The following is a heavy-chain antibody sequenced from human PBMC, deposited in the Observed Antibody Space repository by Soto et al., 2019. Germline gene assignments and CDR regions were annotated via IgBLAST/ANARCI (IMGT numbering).Heavy chain of an antibody. V-gene: IGHV1-18*01. J-gene: IGHJ4*02. CDR1: GYSVLSYG. CDR2: INTETGNP. D-gene: IGHD2-8*01. CDR3: VRDRPNSNLDF. Sequence: QVQLLQSGPEGKKPGASVKVSCTASGYSVLSYGFSWVRQAPGQGLEWMGYINTETGNPFYAQRLQGRVTMTTNISTNTAYMELRRLTSDDTAVYFCVRDRPNSNLDFWGQGTLITISS.